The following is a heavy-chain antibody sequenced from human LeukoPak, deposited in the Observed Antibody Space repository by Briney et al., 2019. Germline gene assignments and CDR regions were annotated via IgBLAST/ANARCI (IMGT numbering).Heavy chain of an antibody. CDR1: GYTFTSYG. Sequence: ASVKVSCKASGYTFTSYGISWVRQPPGQGLEWMGWIGAYNGNTNYAQKLQGRVTMTTDTSTSTAYMELRSLRSDDTAVYYCARDSPIVVVPAAPWWGYWGQGTLVTVSS. CDR3: ARDSPIVVVPAAPWWGY. J-gene: IGHJ4*02. V-gene: IGHV1-18*01. D-gene: IGHD2-2*01. CDR2: IGAYNGNT.